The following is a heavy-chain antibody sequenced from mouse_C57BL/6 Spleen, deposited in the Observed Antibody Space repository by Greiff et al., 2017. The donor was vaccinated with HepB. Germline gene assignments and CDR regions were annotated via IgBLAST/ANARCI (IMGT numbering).Heavy chain of an antibody. D-gene: IGHD3-2*02. CDR2: IHPNSGST. CDR1: GYTFTSYW. Sequence: VQLQQSGAELVKPGASVKLSCKASGYTFTSYWMHWVKQRPGQGLEWIGMIHPNSGSTNYNEKFKSKATLTVDKSSSTAYMQLSSLTSEDSAVYYCARPSSGYAMDYWGQGTSVTVSS. V-gene: IGHV1-64*01. CDR3: ARPSSGYAMDY. J-gene: IGHJ4*01.